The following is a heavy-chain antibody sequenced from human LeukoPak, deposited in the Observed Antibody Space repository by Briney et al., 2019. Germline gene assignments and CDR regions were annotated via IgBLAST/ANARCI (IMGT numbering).Heavy chain of an antibody. CDR2: INHSGST. Sequence: GSLRLSCVGSGFVFSQSWMSWIRQPPGKGLEWIGEINHSGSTNYNPSLKSRVTISVDTSKNQFSLKLSSVTAADTAVYYCARGDAQVGYCSSTSCGYFDYWGQGTLVTVSS. J-gene: IGHJ4*02. CDR1: GFVFSQSW. V-gene: IGHV4-34*01. CDR3: ARGDAQVGYCSSTSCGYFDY. D-gene: IGHD2-2*01.